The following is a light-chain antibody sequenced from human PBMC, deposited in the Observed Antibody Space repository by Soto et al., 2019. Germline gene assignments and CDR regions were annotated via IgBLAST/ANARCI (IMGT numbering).Light chain of an antibody. CDR1: SSDVGGYNY. CDR3: CSYAGSYTSYVV. V-gene: IGLV2-11*01. Sequence: QSVLTQPRSVSGSPGQSVTISCTGTSSDVGGYNYVSWYQQHPGKAPKLMIYDVSKRPSGVPDRFSGSKSGNTASLTISGLQAEYEADYYCCSYAGSYTSYVVFGGGTKLTVL. CDR2: DVS. J-gene: IGLJ2*01.